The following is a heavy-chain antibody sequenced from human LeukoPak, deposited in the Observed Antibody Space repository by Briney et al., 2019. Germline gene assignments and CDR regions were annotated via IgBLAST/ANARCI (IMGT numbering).Heavy chain of an antibody. J-gene: IGHJ2*01. D-gene: IGHD6-13*01. CDR2: ISGSGDAT. CDR3: AKIASAGHWYFDL. Sequence: GGSLRLSCAASGFTFRFYDMSWVRQAPGRGLEWVSGISGSGDATYYADSVRGRFTISRDNSKNTLYLQLNSLRADDTAVYYCAKIASAGHWYFDLWGRGTLVTVSS. CDR1: GFTFRFYD. V-gene: IGHV3-23*01.